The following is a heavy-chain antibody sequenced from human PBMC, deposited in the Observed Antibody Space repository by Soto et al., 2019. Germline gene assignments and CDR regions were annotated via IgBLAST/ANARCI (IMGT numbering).Heavy chain of an antibody. J-gene: IGHJ4*02. V-gene: IGHV1-2*02. CDR2: INPDSGDT. CDR3: ARLDIAMVIPRAHSGRDH. Sequence: QVQVVQSGAEVKKPGASVKVSCKTSGYTFTDYFIHWVRQAPGQGLEWMGWINPDSGDTDYAQRFRGRVTMTSDTSISTAYMELSSLGSDDTAVYYCARLDIAMVIPRAHSGRDHWGQGTLVTVSS. CDR1: GYTFTDYF. D-gene: IGHD2-15*01.